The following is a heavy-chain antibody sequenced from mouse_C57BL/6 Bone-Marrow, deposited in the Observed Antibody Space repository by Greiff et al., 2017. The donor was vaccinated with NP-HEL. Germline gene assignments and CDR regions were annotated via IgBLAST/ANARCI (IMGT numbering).Heavy chain of an antibody. CDR3: ARMTTVVDDWYFDV. D-gene: IGHD1-1*01. Sequence: VQLQESGAELVRPGSSVNLSCKASGFTFTSYSMDWVQQRPGQGLEWIGNIYPSDSETYYTQKFKDQGTFTVDKSSSTACMQLSSLTSEDSAVYYCARMTTVVDDWYFDVWGTGTTVTVSA. CDR2: IYPSDSET. CDR1: GFTFTSYS. V-gene: IGHV1-61*01. J-gene: IGHJ1*03.